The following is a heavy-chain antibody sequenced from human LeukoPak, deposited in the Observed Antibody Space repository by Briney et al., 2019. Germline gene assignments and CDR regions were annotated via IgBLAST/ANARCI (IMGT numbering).Heavy chain of an antibody. J-gene: IGHJ6*02. CDR3: ARRGPYYDFWSGYYTTYYYGMDV. CDR1: GGSISSYY. V-gene: IGHV4-59*08. Sequence: SETLSLTCTVSGGSISSYYWSWIRQPPGKGLEWIGYIYYSGSTNYNPSLKSRVTISVDTSKNQFSLKLSSVTAADTAVYYCARRGPYYDFWSGYYTTYYYGMDVWGQGTTVTVSS. D-gene: IGHD3-3*01. CDR2: IYYSGST.